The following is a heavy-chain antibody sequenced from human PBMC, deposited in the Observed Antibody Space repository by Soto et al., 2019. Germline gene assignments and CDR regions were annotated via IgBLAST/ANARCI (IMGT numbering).Heavy chain of an antibody. CDR2: IYPGDSDT. CDR3: ARGPLVVVVAATPGYFDY. V-gene: IGHV5-51*01. Sequence: PGESLKISCKGSGYSFTSYWIGWVRQMPGKGLEWMGIIYPGDSDTRYSPSFQGQVTISADKSISTAYLQWSSLKASDTAMYYCARGPLVVVVAATPGYFDYWGQGTLVTVSS. J-gene: IGHJ4*02. D-gene: IGHD2-15*01. CDR1: GYSFTSYW.